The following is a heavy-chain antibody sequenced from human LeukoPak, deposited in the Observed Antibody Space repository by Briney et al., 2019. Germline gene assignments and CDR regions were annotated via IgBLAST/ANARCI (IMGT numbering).Heavy chain of an antibody. CDR2: INAGNGNT. D-gene: IGHD2-2*02. V-gene: IGHV1-3*01. CDR1: GYTFTSYA. CDR3: ARSWRIVVVPAAIPLDY. Sequence: ASVKVSCKASGYTFTSYAMHWVRRAPGQRLEWMGWINAGNGNTKYSQKFQGRVTITRDTSASTAYMELSSLRSEDTAVYYCARSWRIVVVPAAIPLDYWGQGTLVTVSS. J-gene: IGHJ4*02.